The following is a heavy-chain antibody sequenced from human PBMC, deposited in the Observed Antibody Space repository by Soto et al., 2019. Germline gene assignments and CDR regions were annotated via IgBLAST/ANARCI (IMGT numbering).Heavy chain of an antibody. CDR1: GFTFSDHY. Sequence: GGSLRLSCAASGFTFSDHYMDWVRPAPGKGLEWVGRIRSKANSYMTEYAASVKGRFTISRDDSKNSLYLQMNSLKTEDTAVYYCARDSSSCRGGHCYFDNWGQGTLVTVSS. CDR3: ARDSSSCRGGHCYFDN. J-gene: IGHJ4*02. CDR2: IRSKANSYMT. D-gene: IGHD2-15*01. V-gene: IGHV3-72*01.